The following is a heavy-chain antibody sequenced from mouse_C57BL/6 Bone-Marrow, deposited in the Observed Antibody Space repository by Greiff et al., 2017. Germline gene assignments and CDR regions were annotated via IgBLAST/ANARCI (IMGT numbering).Heavy chain of an antibody. V-gene: IGHV1-81*01. CDR3: AREGKITTVVSDY. D-gene: IGHD1-1*01. CDR2: IYPRSGNT. J-gene: IGHJ2*01. CDR1: GYTFTSYG. Sequence: QVHVKQSGAELARPGASVKLSCKASGYTFTSYGISWVKQRTGQGLEWIGEIYPRSGNTYYNEKFKGKATLTADKSSSTAYMELRSLTSEDSAVYFCAREGKITTVVSDYWGQGTTLTVSS.